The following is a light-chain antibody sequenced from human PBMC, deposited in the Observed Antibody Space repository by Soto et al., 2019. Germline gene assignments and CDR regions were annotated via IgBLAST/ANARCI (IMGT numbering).Light chain of an antibody. CDR3: QQRSNWPPSIT. J-gene: IGKJ5*01. Sequence: EIVMTQSPATLSVSPGGRATLSCRASQSVSSNLAWYQQKPGQAPRLLIYGASTRATGIPARFSGSGSGTEFTLTISSLEPEDFAVYYCQQRSNWPPSITFGQGTRLEI. CDR2: GAS. CDR1: QSVSSN. V-gene: IGKV3-15*01.